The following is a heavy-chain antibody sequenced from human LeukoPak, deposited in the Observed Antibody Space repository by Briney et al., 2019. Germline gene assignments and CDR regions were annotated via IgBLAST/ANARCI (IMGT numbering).Heavy chain of an antibody. CDR3: ARSSSPAARWLVNRYYFDY. D-gene: IGHD6-19*01. V-gene: IGHV1-18*01. CDR1: GYTFTSYG. J-gene: IGHJ4*02. CDR2: ISAYNGNT. Sequence: VASVKVSCKASGYTFTSYGISWVRQAPGQGLEWMGWISAYNGNTNYAQKFQGRVTMTTDTSTSTAYMELRSLRSDDTAVYYCARSSSPAARWLVNRYYFDYWGQGTLVTVSS.